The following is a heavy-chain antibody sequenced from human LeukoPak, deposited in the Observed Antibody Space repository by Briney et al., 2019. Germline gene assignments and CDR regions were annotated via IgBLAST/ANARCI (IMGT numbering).Heavy chain of an antibody. D-gene: IGHD3-22*01. Sequence: PGGSLRLSCAASGFTFSSYAMSWVRQAPGKGLEWVSAISGSGGSTYYADSVKGRFTISRDNSKNTLYLQMNSLRAEDTAVYYCAKSFTYYYDSSGYLFDYWGQGTLVTVSS. J-gene: IGHJ4*02. V-gene: IGHV3-23*01. CDR1: GFTFSSYA. CDR3: AKSFTYYYDSSGYLFDY. CDR2: ISGSGGST.